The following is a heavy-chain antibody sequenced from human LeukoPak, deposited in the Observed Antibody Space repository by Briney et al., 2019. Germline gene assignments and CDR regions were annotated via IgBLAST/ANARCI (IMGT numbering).Heavy chain of an antibody. V-gene: IGHV3-66*02. J-gene: IGHJ6*02. CDR1: GFTVSNKY. CDR3: AREGGYLDYWSAGPKTYNYYGKDV. Sequence: SGGSLRLSCAASGFTVSNKYMNWVRQAPGKGLEWVSITYSGDSTYYSDSVKGRFTISRDNSKNTVYLQMNSLRVEDTAVYYCAREGGYLDYWSAGPKTYNYYGKDVWGQGTTVTVSS. CDR2: TYSGDST. D-gene: IGHD3-3*01.